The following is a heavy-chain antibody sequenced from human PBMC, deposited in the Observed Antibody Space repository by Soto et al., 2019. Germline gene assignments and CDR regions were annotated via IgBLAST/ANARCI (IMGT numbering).Heavy chain of an antibody. Sequence: QVQLVQSGAEVKKPGSSVKVSCKASGGTFGSYAISWVRQAPGQGPEWMGGIIPITGTANYAQKFQGRVTITADESTNTASMQLSSLRSEDTAVYYCARSQGSSTSLEIYYYYYYGMDVWGQGTTVTGSS. D-gene: IGHD2-2*01. J-gene: IGHJ6*02. CDR1: GGTFGSYA. CDR2: IIPITGTA. V-gene: IGHV1-69*01. CDR3: ARSQGSSTSLEIYYYYYYGMDV.